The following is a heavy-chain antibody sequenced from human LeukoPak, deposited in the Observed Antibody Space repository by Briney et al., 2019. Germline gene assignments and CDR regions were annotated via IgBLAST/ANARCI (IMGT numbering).Heavy chain of an antibody. J-gene: IGHJ4*02. CDR2: ISSSSGNI. V-gene: IGHV3-48*01. CDR3: VREVGIAARPYDY. CDR1: AFTFSTYS. Sequence: QPGGSLRLSCAASAFTFSTYSMTWVRQAPGKGLEWVSYISSSSGNIYYADSVKGRFTIFRDNAKNSLYLQMNSLRAEDTAVYYCVREVGIAARPYDYWGQGTLVTVSS. D-gene: IGHD6-6*01.